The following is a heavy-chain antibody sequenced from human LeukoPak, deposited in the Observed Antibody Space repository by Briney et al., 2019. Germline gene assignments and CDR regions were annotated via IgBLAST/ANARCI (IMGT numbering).Heavy chain of an antibody. CDR1: GGSFSYYY. D-gene: IGHD3-22*01. V-gene: IGHV4-34*01. J-gene: IGHJ4*02. CDR2: INHSGST. Sequence: PSETLSLTCAVYGGSFSYYYWSWIRQPPGKTLEWIGEINHSGSTNYNPSLKSRVTISVDTSKNQFSLKLSSVTAADTAVHYCARRDSSGYYYAWGQGTLVTVSS. CDR3: ARRDSSGYYYA.